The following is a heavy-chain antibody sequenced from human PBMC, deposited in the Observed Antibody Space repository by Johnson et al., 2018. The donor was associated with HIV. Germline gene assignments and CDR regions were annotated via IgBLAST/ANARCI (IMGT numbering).Heavy chain of an antibody. CDR2: IKWSGGST. J-gene: IGHJ3*02. CDR3: TTVAAFGAFDI. Sequence: VQLVESGGGVARPGGSLRVSCAASGFTFDDYAMHWVRQAPRKGLEWVSGIKWSGGSTGYADSVKARFMISRDNAKNSLYLQMNSLKTEDTAIYYCTTVAAFGAFDIWGQGTMVTVSS. D-gene: IGHD1-14*01. V-gene: IGHV3-20*04. CDR1: GFTFDDYA.